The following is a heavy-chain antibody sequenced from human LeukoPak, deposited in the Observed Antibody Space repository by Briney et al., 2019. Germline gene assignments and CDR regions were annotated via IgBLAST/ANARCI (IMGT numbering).Heavy chain of an antibody. J-gene: IGHJ4*02. CDR2: IWYDGSNK. CDR1: GFTFSSYG. Sequence: GGSLRLSCAASGFTFSSYGMHWVRQAPGKGLEWVAVIWYDGSNKYYADSVKGRFTISRDNSKNTLYLQMNSLRAEDTAVYYCARDSGIAVAGTQLSYWGQGTLVTVSS. CDR3: ARDSGIAVAGTQLSY. D-gene: IGHD6-19*01. V-gene: IGHV3-33*08.